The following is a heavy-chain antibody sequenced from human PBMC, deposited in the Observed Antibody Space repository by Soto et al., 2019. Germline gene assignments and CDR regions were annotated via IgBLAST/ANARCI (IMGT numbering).Heavy chain of an antibody. CDR1: GGSISSGGYY. CDR2: IYYSGST. Sequence: SETLSLTCTVSGGSISSGGYYWSWIRQHPGKGLEWIGYIYYSGSTYYNPSLKSRVTISVDTSKNQFSLKLSSVTAADTAVYYCARVASSSWYFDYWGQGTLVTVSS. J-gene: IGHJ4*02. CDR3: ARVASSSWYFDY. D-gene: IGHD6-13*01. V-gene: IGHV4-31*03.